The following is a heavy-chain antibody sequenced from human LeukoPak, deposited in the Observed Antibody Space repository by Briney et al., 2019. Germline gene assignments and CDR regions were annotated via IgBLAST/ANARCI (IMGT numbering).Heavy chain of an antibody. D-gene: IGHD3-22*01. J-gene: IGHJ4*02. Sequence: SETLSLTCTVSGGSISRSDFYWGWIRQPPGKGLDYIGSIYYSGTTYYNPSLKSRITMSVDTSKNQFSLKLSSVTAADTAVYYCARHGYDSSGYRRDYFFDYWGQGTLVTVSS. CDR3: ARHGYDSSGYRRDYFFDY. V-gene: IGHV4-39*01. CDR1: GGSISRSDFY. CDR2: IYYSGTT.